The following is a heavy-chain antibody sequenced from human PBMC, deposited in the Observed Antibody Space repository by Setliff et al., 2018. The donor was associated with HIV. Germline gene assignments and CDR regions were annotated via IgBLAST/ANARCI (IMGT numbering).Heavy chain of an antibody. V-gene: IGHV4-39*02. D-gene: IGHD6-6*01. CDR2: VHYSGNT. Sequence: SETLSLTCTLFGGSISTVTYYWAWIHQPPGKGLEWIGNVHYSGNTCYTSSLQSRVIISADTSKSQFYLRLSSVTAADTGVYYCARVRGYSSSSRDFYYHNMEVWGKGTTVTVSS. CDR1: GGSISTVTYY. CDR3: ARVRGYSSSSRDFYYHNMEV. J-gene: IGHJ6*03.